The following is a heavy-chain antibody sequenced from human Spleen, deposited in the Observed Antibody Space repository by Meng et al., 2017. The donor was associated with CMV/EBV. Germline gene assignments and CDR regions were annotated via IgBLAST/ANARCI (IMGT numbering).Heavy chain of an antibody. Sequence: ASVKASCKASGYTFTSYYVHWVRQAPGQGLEWMRIINPSGGSTSYAQKFQGRVTMTRDTSTSTVYMELSSLRSEDTAVYYCARGGGPNQIRDYYYGMDVWGQGTTVTVSS. D-gene: IGHD3-16*01. V-gene: IGHV1-46*01. J-gene: IGHJ6*02. CDR2: INPSGGST. CDR1: GYTFTSYY. CDR3: ARGGGPNQIRDYYYGMDV.